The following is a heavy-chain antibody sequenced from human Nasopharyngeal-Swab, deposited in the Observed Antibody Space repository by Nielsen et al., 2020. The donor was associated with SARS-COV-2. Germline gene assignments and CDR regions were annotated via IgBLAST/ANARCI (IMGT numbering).Heavy chain of an antibody. D-gene: IGHD3-3*01. CDR3: ARGLGIFGFPRGGMDV. J-gene: IGHJ6*02. V-gene: IGHV1-3*01. Sequence: ASVKVSCKASGYTFTSYAMHWVRRAPGQRLEWMGWINAGNGNTKYSQKFQGRVTITRDTSASTAYMELSSLRSEDTAVYYCARGLGIFGFPRGGMDVWGQGTTVTVSS. CDR1: GYTFTSYA. CDR2: INAGNGNT.